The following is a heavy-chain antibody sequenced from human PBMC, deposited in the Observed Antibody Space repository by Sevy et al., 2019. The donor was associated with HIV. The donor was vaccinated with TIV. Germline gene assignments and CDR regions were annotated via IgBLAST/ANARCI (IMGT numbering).Heavy chain of an antibody. V-gene: IGHV3-23*01. CDR2: TSGSGGST. Sequence: GGSLRLSCTASGFTFSSYAMSWVRQAPGKGLEWVSATSGSGGSTYYADSVKGRFTISRDNSKNTLYLQMNSLRAEDTAVYYCAKVRSGRGEPPPHYWYFDLWGRGTLVTVSS. J-gene: IGHJ2*01. CDR1: GFTFSSYA. D-gene: IGHD3-16*01. CDR3: AKVRSGRGEPPPHYWYFDL.